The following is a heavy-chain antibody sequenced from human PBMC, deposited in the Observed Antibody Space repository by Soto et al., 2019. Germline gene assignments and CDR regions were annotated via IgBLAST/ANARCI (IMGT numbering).Heavy chain of an antibody. J-gene: IGHJ4*02. Sequence: PGGSLRLSCAASGFTFSGYWMHWVRQAPGKGLEWVGRIKSKTDGGTTDYAAHVKGRFTISRDDSKNTLYLQMNSLKTEDTAVYYCTTQYYYDSSGFDYWGQGTLVTVSS. CDR1: GFTFSGYW. CDR3: TTQYYYDSSGFDY. D-gene: IGHD3-22*01. V-gene: IGHV3-15*01. CDR2: IKSKTDGGTT.